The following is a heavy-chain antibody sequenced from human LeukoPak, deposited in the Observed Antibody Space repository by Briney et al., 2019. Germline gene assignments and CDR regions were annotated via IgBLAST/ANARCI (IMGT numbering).Heavy chain of an antibody. J-gene: IGHJ4*02. CDR2: VNPNSGGT. CDR3: AGDRRYSYGYGY. D-gene: IGHD5-18*01. CDR1: GYTFTGYY. Sequence: ASVKVSCKASGYTFTGYYMHWVRQAPGQGLEWMGWVNPNSGGTNYAQKFQGRVTMTRDTSISTAYMELSRLRSDDTAVYYCAGDRRYSYGYGYWGQGTLVTVSS. V-gene: IGHV1-2*02.